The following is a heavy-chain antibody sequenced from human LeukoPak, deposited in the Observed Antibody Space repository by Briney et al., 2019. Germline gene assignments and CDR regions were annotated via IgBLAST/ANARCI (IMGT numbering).Heavy chain of an antibody. J-gene: IGHJ1*01. Sequence: ASVKVSCKASGYTFTSYGISWVRQAPGQGLEWMGWISAYNGNTNYAQKLQGRVTMTTDTSTSTAYMELRSLRSDDTAVYYCARVVVVTAIPRYFQHWGQGTLVTASS. D-gene: IGHD2-21*02. V-gene: IGHV1-18*01. CDR3: ARVVVVTAIPRYFQH. CDR2: ISAYNGNT. CDR1: GYTFTSYG.